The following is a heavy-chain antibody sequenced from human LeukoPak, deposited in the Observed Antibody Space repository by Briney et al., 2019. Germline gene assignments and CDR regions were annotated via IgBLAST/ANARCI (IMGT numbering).Heavy chain of an antibody. D-gene: IGHD3-22*01. V-gene: IGHV1-69*05. CDR3: ARVARRYYDSSGPDAFDI. CDR1: GGTFSSYA. CDR2: IIPIFGTA. Sequence: SVKVSCEASGGTFSSYAISWVRQAPGQGLEWMGRIIPIFGTANYAQKFQGRVTITTDGSTSTAYMELSSLRSEDTAVYYCARVARRYYDSSGPDAFDIWGQGTMVTVSS. J-gene: IGHJ3*02.